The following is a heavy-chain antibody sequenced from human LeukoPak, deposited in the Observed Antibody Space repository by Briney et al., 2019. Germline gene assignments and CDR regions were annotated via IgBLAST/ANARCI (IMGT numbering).Heavy chain of an antibody. CDR3: ARDSPGTTGSWDAFDI. V-gene: IGHV1-18*01. CDR2: ISAYNGNT. D-gene: IGHD1-1*01. Sequence: ASVKVSCKASGYTFTSYGISWVRQAPGQGLEWMGWISAYNGNTNYAQKLQGRVTMTTDTSTSTAYMELRSLRSDDTAVYYCARDSPGTTGSWDAFDIWGQGTMVTVSS. J-gene: IGHJ3*02. CDR1: GYTFTSYG.